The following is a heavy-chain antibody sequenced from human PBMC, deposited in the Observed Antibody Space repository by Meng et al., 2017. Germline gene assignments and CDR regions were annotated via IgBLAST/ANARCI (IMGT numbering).Heavy chain of an antibody. CDR2: IKRNRDGGTI. Sequence: EVELVETGGGLVQPGGSLRLSCAASGFTVSSNYMSWVRQAPGKGLEWVGRIKRNRDGGTIDYAARVKGRFTISRDESKNTLYLQMDSLITEDTVVYFCATGAAAADHWGQGTLVTVSS. J-gene: IGHJ4*02. D-gene: IGHD6-13*01. CDR1: GFTVSSNY. CDR3: ATGAAAADH. V-gene: IGHV3-15*01.